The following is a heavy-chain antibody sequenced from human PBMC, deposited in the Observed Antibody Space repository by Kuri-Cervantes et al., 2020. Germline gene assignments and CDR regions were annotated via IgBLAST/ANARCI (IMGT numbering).Heavy chain of an antibody. V-gene: IGHV4-39*01. CDR3: ANYYYDSSGYSTSF. D-gene: IGHD3-22*01. CDR1: GGSISSSSYY. Sequence: SETLSLTCTASGGSISSSSYYWGWIRQPPGKGLEWIGSIYYSGSTYYNPSLKSRVTISVDTSKNQFSLKLSSVTAADTAVYYCANYYYDSSGYSTSFWGQGTMVTVSS. J-gene: IGHJ3*01. CDR2: IYYSGST.